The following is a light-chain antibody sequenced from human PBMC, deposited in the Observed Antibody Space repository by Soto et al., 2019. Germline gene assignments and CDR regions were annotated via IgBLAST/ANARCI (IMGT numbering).Light chain of an antibody. CDR2: DVS. V-gene: IGLV2-14*03. CDR1: SSNVGAYDY. J-gene: IGLJ1*01. CDR3: SSYTTSSTFV. Sequence: QSALTQPASVSGSPGQSITISCTGTSSNVGAYDYVSWYQQYPGKAPKLMIYDVSDRPSGVSNRFSGSKSDNTASLTISGLHGEDEADYYCSSYTTSSTFVFGTGTKLTVL.